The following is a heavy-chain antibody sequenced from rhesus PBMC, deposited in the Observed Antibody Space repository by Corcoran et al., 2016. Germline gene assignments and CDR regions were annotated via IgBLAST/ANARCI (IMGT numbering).Heavy chain of an antibody. V-gene: IGHV4S10*01. CDR1: GGSISDSYR. CDR2: IYGSSTST. Sequence: QVQLQESGPGVVKPSETLSLTCAVSGGSISDSYRWSWIRKPPGKGLEWIGYIYGSSTSTNDNPSLKSRVTMSKDTAKNQFSLKLSSVTAADTAVYYCARGGIGGSYYYFDYWGQGVLVTVSS. CDR3: ARGGIGGSYYYFDY. J-gene: IGHJ4*01. D-gene: IGHD3-16*01.